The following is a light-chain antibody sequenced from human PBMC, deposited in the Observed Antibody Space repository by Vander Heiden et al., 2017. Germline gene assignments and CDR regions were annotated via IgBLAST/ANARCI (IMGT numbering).Light chain of an antibody. CDR3: AAWDDSLDGVV. Sequence: QSVLTQPPSASGTPAQRVTISCSGSSSNIGSNTVNWYQQLPGTAPKHLIYSNNQRPSGVPDRFSGSKSGTSASLAISGLQSEDEADYYCAAWDDSLDGVVFGGGTKLTVL. CDR1: SSNIGSNT. V-gene: IGLV1-44*01. CDR2: SNN. J-gene: IGLJ2*01.